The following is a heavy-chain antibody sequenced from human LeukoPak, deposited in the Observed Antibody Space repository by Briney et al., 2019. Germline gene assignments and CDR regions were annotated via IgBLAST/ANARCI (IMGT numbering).Heavy chain of an antibody. J-gene: IGHJ5*02. Sequence: GASVKVSCKASGYTFTSYGISWVRQAPGQGLEWMGWISAYNGNTNYAQKLQGRVTMTTDTSTSTAYMELRSLRSDDTAVYYCARDRVDIVATTNNWFDPWGQGTLVTVSS. CDR1: GYTFTSYG. D-gene: IGHD5-12*01. CDR3: ARDRVDIVATTNNWFDP. V-gene: IGHV1-18*01. CDR2: ISAYNGNT.